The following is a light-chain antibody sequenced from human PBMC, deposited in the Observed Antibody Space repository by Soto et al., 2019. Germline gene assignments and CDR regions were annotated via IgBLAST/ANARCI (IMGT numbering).Light chain of an antibody. CDR1: GSDVGSYNL. CDR2: QVT. CDR3: CSFAGSPWV. V-gene: IGLV2-23*02. Sequence: QSALTQPASVSGSPGQSFTISCSGTGSDVGSYNLVSWYKHHPGKAPKLIIYQVTKRPSGVSNRFSGSKSGNTASLTISGLQSADEADYYCCSFAGSPWVFGGGTQLTVL. J-gene: IGLJ3*02.